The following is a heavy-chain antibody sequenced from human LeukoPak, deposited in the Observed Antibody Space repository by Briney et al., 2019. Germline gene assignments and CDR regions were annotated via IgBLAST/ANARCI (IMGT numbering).Heavy chain of an antibody. CDR3: AKDMSGSYSPYYYYYMDV. D-gene: IGHD1-26*01. V-gene: IGHV3-53*05. CDR2: IYSGGST. J-gene: IGHJ6*03. CDR1: EFSVGSNY. Sequence: GGSLRLSCAASEFSVGSNYMTWVRQAPGKGLEWVSLIYSGGSTYYADSVKGRFTISRDNSKNSLYLQMNSLRTEDTALYYCAKDMSGSYSPYYYYYMDVWGKGTTVTVSS.